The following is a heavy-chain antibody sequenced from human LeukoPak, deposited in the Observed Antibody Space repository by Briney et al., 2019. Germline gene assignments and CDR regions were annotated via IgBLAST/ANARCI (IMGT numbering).Heavy chain of an antibody. CDR1: GYTFTNYY. CDR2: INSNRGGT. Sequence: ASVKVSCKASGYTFTNYYIHWVRQAPGQGLEWMGWINSNRGGTNYAQKFQGRVTMTRDTSISTAYMELRSVRSDGTAVYYCARDHGDDAFDIWGPGTMVTVSS. D-gene: IGHD3-3*01. J-gene: IGHJ3*02. CDR3: ARDHGDDAFDI. V-gene: IGHV1-2*02.